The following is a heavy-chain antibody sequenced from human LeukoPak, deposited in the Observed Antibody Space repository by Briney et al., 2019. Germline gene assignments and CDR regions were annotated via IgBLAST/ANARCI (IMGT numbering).Heavy chain of an antibody. J-gene: IGHJ4*02. CDR3: ARDLYYYDSSGYMLTYFDY. Sequence: PSETLSLTCTASGGSISSYYWSWIRQPPGKGLEWIGYIYYSGSTNYNPSLKSRVTISVDTSKNQFSLKLSSVTAADTAVYYCARDLYYYDSSGYMLTYFDYWGQGTLVTVSS. D-gene: IGHD3-22*01. CDR2: IYYSGST. V-gene: IGHV4-59*01. CDR1: GGSISSYY.